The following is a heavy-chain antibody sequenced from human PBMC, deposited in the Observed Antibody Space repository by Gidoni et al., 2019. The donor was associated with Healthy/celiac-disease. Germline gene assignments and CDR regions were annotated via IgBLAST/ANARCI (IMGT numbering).Heavy chain of an antibody. J-gene: IGHJ4*02. D-gene: IGHD2-8*01. CDR3: ARVSLIQWVDY. Sequence: EVQLVESGGGLVQPGGSLRLSCAASGVTFSSYEMNWVRQAPGKGLEWVSYISSSGSTIYYADSVKGRFTISRDNAKNSLYLQMNSLRAEDTAVYYCARVSLIQWVDYWGQGTLVTVSS. CDR2: ISSSGSTI. CDR1: GVTFSSYE. V-gene: IGHV3-48*03.